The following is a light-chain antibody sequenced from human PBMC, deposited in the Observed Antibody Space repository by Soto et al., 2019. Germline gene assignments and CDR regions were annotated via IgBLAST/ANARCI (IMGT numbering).Light chain of an antibody. CDR3: QSYDNSLSVYV. CDR2: GNS. CDR1: SSNIGAHYD. Sequence: QSVLTQPHSVSGAPGQRVTISCTGSSSNIGAHYDVHWYQQLPGTAPKLLIYGNSNRPSGVPDRFSGSKSGTSASLAITGLQAEDEADYYCQSYDNSLSVYVFGTGTKLTVL. V-gene: IGLV1-40*01. J-gene: IGLJ1*01.